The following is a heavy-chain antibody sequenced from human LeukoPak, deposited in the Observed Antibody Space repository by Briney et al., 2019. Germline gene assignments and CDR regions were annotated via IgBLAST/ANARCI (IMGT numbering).Heavy chain of an antibody. J-gene: IGHJ5*02. CDR2: IIPIFGTA. V-gene: IGHV1-69*05. D-gene: IGHD2-15*01. CDR1: GGTFSSYA. Sequence: SVKVSCKASGGTFSSYAISWVRQAPGQGLEWMGGIIPIFGTANYAQKFQGRVTITTDESTSTAYMELSSLRSEDTAVYYCARARYCSGGSCYRHAGFDPWGQGTLVTVSS. CDR3: ARARYCSGGSCYRHAGFDP.